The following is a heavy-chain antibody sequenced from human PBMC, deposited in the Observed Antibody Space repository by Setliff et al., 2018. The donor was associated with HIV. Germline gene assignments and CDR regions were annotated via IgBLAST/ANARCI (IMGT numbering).Heavy chain of an antibody. J-gene: IGHJ4*02. CDR2: IYASGST. D-gene: IGHD3-22*01. CDR1: GGSINSGSYY. CDR3: ARGGPDYSDYPYFDS. V-gene: IGHV4-61*09. Sequence: SETLSLTCTVSGGSINSGSYYWNWIRQPAGKGLEWIGHIYASGSTYYNPSLKSRVTMSVDTSKNQFSLKLNSLIAADTAVYFCARGGPDYSDYPYFDSWGQGTPVTVSS.